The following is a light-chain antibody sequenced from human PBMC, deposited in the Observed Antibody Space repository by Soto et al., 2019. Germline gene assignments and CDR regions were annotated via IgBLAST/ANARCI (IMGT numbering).Light chain of an antibody. CDR1: QSVSSN. CDR3: QQYNNLLIT. J-gene: IGKJ5*01. CDR2: GAS. Sequence: EIVMTQSPATLSVSPGERATLSCRASQSVSSNLAWYQQKPGQAPRLLIYGASTRATGIPARFSGSGSGTEFTLIISSLQSEDFAVYYCQQYNNLLITFGQGTRLEIK. V-gene: IGKV3-15*01.